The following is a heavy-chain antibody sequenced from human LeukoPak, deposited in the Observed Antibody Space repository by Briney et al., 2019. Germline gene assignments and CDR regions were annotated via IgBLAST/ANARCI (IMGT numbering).Heavy chain of an antibody. CDR1: GFTFSSYS. CDR3: AKGRFGSGYPELDY. D-gene: IGHD3-22*01. Sequence: GGSLRLSCAASGFTFSSYSMNWVRQAPEKGLEWVSSISSSSSYIYYADSVKGRFTISRDNAKNPLYLQMNSLRAEDTALYYCAKGRFGSGYPELDYWGQGTLVTVSS. V-gene: IGHV3-21*04. J-gene: IGHJ4*02. CDR2: ISSSSSYI.